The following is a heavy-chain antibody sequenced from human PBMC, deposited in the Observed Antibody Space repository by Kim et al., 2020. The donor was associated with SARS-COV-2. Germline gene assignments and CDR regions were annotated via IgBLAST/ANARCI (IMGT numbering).Heavy chain of an antibody. CDR2: ISYDGSNK. Sequence: GGSLRLSCAASGFTFSSYGMHWVRQAPGKGLEWVAVISYDGSNKYYADSVKGRFTISRDNSKNTLYLQMNSLRAEDTAVYYCARCDTAMVTPFYWGMDVWGQGTTVTVSS. D-gene: IGHD5-18*01. V-gene: IGHV3-30*03. J-gene: IGHJ6*02. CDR1: GFTFSSYG. CDR3: ARCDTAMVTPFYWGMDV.